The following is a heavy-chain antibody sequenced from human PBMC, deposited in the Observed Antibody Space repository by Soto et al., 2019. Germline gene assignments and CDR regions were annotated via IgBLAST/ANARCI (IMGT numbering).Heavy chain of an antibody. D-gene: IGHD4-17*01. CDR2: ISPYNGHT. V-gene: IGHV1-18*01. J-gene: IGHJ4*02. Sequence: QVQLVQSGTEMRRPGASVKVSCNASGYSFATSGINWLRQAPGQGLEWMGWISPYNGHTRYTQNFQGRVTSTTDTSTSTVHMELTRLTSGDTAVYYCARESDYGDYVSDYWGQGTLVIVSS. CDR3: ARESDYGDYVSDY. CDR1: GYSFATSG.